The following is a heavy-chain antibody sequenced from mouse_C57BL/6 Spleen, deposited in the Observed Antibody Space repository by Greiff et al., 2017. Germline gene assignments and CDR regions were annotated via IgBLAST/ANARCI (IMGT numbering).Heavy chain of an antibody. CDR2: IDPSDSYT. V-gene: IGHV1-59*01. CDR1: GYTSTSYW. Sequence: VQLQQPGAELVRPGTSVKLSCKASGYTSTSYWMHWVKQRPGQGLEWIGVIDPSDSYTNYNQKFKGKATLTVDTSSSTAYMQLSSLTSEDSAVYYCARSLITTVVGCDYWGQGTTLTVSS. CDR3: ARSLITTVVGCDY. D-gene: IGHD1-1*01. J-gene: IGHJ2*01.